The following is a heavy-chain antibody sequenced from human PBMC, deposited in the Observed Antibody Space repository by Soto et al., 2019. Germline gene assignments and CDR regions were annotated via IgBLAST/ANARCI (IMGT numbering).Heavy chain of an antibody. J-gene: IGHJ6*02. CDR2: ISAYNGNT. V-gene: IGHV1-18*04. CDR3: TREIVVVPAARQTYYNYYYGMDV. D-gene: IGHD2-2*01. Sequence: QVQLVQSGAEVKKPGASVKVSCKASGYTFTSYGISWVRQAPGQGLDWMGWISAYNGNTNYAQKLQGRVTMTTDTSTSTAYMELRSLRPDDTAVYYCTREIVVVPAARQTYYNYYYGMDVWGQGTTVTVSS. CDR1: GYTFTSYG.